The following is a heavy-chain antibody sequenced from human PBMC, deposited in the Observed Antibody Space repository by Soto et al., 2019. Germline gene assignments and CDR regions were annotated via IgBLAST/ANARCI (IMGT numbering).Heavy chain of an antibody. Sequence: ASVQVSSKASGYTFTIYGISWVRQAPGQGLEWSGWLSAYDGNTNYAQKLQGRATMTTDTSTTTAHMELRSTSSDDTAVYYCARDISMVTLYAFDIWGQGTMVTVSS. CDR1: GYTFTIYG. J-gene: IGHJ3*02. V-gene: IGHV1-18*01. CDR2: LSAYDGNT. D-gene: IGHD2-21*02. CDR3: ARDISMVTLYAFDI.